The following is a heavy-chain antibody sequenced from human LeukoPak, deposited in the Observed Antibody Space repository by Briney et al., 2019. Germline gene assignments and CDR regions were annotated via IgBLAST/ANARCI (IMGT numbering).Heavy chain of an antibody. D-gene: IGHD3-9*01. CDR2: IDSSGGNI. CDR3: ATDMQRGAFDH. Sequence: PGGSLRLSCAASGFTFNSYSMRWVRQAPGKRLQWVAVIDSSGGNIHYAASVEGRFTISRDNSKHTPYLQITSLRADDPAVDYCATDMQRGAFDHWGQGTLVTVSS. V-gene: IGHV3-23*01. J-gene: IGHJ4*02. CDR1: GFTFNSYS.